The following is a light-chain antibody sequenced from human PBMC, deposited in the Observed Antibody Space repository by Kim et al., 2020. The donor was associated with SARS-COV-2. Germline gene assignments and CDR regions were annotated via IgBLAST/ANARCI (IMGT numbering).Light chain of an antibody. Sequence: NFMLTQPHSVSESPGKTVTISCTGSSGSIASNYVQWYQQRPGSAPTTVIYEDNQRPSGVPDRFSGSIDSSSNSVSLTISGLKTEDEADYYCQSYDSSNVVFGGGTQLTVL. CDR3: QSYDSSNVV. V-gene: IGLV6-57*02. CDR1: SGSIASNY. J-gene: IGLJ2*01. CDR2: EDN.